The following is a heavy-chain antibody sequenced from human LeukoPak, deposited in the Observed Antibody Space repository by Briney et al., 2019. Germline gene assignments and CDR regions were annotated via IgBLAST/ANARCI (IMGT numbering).Heavy chain of an antibody. CDR1: GASISSGGFY. Sequence: TLSLTCTVSGASISSGGFYWSWIRQPPGNGLEWIGYIYHTGGPYSNPSLKSRVTISVDKSKNQFSLNLSSVTAADTAVYYCARERGYREAFDIWGQGTMVTVSS. V-gene: IGHV4-30-2*01. CDR3: ARERGYREAFDI. CDR2: IYHTGGP. D-gene: IGHD5-12*01. J-gene: IGHJ3*02.